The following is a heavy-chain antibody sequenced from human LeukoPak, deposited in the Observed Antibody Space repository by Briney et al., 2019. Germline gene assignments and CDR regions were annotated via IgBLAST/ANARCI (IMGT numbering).Heavy chain of an antibody. D-gene: IGHD3-10*01. Sequence: SETLSLTCAVYGGSFSGYYWSWIRQPPGKGLEWIGEINHSGSTNYNPSLKSRVTISVDTSKNQFSLELSSVTAADTAVYYCARRDRHYYGSGSYMGYWGQGTLVTVSS. J-gene: IGHJ4*02. V-gene: IGHV4-34*01. CDR2: INHSGST. CDR1: GGSFSGYY. CDR3: ARRDRHYYGSGSYMGY.